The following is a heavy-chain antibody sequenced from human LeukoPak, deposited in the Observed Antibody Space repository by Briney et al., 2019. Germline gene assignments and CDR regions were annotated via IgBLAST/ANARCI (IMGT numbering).Heavy chain of an antibody. CDR3: ARDLYYDILTGYRLGVYYYYMDV. V-gene: IGHV4-4*07. CDR1: GGSISSYY. J-gene: IGHJ6*03. Sequence: KPSETLSLTCTVSGGSISSYYWSWIRQPAGKGLEWIGRIYISGSTNYNPSFKSRVTISVDTSKNQFSLKLSSVTAADTAVYYCARDLYYDILTGYRLGVYYYYMDVWGKGTTVTISS. D-gene: IGHD3-9*01. CDR2: IYISGST.